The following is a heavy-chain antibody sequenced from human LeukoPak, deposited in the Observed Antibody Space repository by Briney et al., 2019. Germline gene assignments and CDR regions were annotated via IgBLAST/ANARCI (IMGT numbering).Heavy chain of an antibody. CDR1: GYTFTDYY. J-gene: IGHJ4*02. V-gene: IGHV1-2*02. CDR2: INPYGGGT. CDR3: ARAGVGSGWPF. D-gene: IGHD6-19*01. Sequence: ASVKASCKASGYTFTDYYMNWVRQAPGQGLEWMAWINPYGGGTKYAREFQCRVTLTRDTSISTAYMELRSLRSGDTAVYYCARAGVGSGWPFWGKGTLVTVSS.